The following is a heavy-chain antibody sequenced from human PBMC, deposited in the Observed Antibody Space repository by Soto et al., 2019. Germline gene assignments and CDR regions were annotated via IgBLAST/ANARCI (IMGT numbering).Heavy chain of an antibody. D-gene: IGHD3-10*01. CDR2: IYYRGST. J-gene: IGHJ5*02. V-gene: IGHV4-59*08. CDR1: GGYISSYY. CDR3: ARQGGSGSYYIPWFDP. Sequence: TSEPLSLTCTVSGGYISSYYWSWIRQPPGKGLEWIGHIYYRGSTNYNPSLKSRVTISVDTSKNQFSLKLSSVTAADTAVYYCARQGGSGSYYIPWFDPWGQGTLVTVSS.